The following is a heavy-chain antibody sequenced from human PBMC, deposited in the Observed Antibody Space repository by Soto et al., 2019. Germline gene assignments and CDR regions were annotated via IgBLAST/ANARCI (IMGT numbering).Heavy chain of an antibody. CDR2: INAGNGNT. Sequence: VASVKVSCKASGYTFTSYAMHWVRQAPGQRFEWMGWINAGNGNTKYSQKFQGRVTITRDTSASTAYMELSSLRSEDTAVYYCARDGSGINWFDPWRQGTLVTVSS. V-gene: IGHV1-3*01. CDR3: ARDGSGINWFDP. J-gene: IGHJ5*02. CDR1: GYTFTSYA. D-gene: IGHD3-10*01.